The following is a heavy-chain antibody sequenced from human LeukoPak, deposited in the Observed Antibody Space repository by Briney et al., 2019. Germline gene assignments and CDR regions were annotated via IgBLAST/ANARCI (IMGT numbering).Heavy chain of an antibody. CDR2: ISYDGSNK. D-gene: IGHD3-22*01. CDR1: GFTFSSYG. V-gene: IGHV3-30*18. Sequence: GRSLRLSCAASGFTFSSYGMHWVRQAPGKGLEWVAVISYDGSNKYYADSVKGRFTISRDNSKNTLYLQMNSLRAEDTAVYYCAKDRRMIVVVLDYWGQGTLVTVSS. J-gene: IGHJ4*02. CDR3: AKDRRMIVVVLDY.